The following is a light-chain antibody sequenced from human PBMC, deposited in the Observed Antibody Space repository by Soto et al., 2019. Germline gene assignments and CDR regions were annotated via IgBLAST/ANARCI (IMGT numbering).Light chain of an antibody. CDR2: DIT. CDR1: SSDVGAYIY. Sequence: QSVLTQPASVSGSPGQSITISCTGTSSDVGAYIYVSWYQQHPGKAPKLMIYDITNRPSGVSNRFSGSKSGNTASLTISGLQAEDEADYYCVSFTTSSPYVFGTGTKLTVL. V-gene: IGLV2-14*01. CDR3: VSFTTSSPYV. J-gene: IGLJ1*01.